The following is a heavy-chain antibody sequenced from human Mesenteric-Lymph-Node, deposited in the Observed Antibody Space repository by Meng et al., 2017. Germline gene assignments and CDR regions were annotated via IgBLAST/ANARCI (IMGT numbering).Heavy chain of an antibody. D-gene: IGHD3-10*01. V-gene: IGHV4-30-4*01. CDR3: VRDTRRGGGWFDP. CDR1: GDSNSSGYYF. CDR2: IYHGVNI. Sequence: QLQELGPGLVKPYQPLSLTCAVSGDSNSSGYYFRSWIRQPPGKGLEWIGYIYHGVNIYYTPSLRSRVTISVDKSRNQFSLKLTSVSAADTAVYYCVRDTRRGGGWFDPWGQGTLVTVSS. J-gene: IGHJ5*02.